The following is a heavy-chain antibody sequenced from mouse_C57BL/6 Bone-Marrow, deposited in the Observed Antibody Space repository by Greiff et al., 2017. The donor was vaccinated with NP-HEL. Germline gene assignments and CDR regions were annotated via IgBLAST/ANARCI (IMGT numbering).Heavy chain of an antibody. Sequence: EVKVVESGGGLVQPGGSLSLSCAASGFTFTDYYMSWVRQPPGKALEWLGFIRNKANGYTTEYSASVKGRFTISSDNSQSILYLQMKALRAEDSAAYYCARPYYDYGGGYFDVWGTGTTVTVSS. CDR2: IRNKANGYTT. J-gene: IGHJ1*03. D-gene: IGHD2-4*01. V-gene: IGHV7-3*01. CDR3: ARPYYDYGGGYFDV. CDR1: GFTFTDYY.